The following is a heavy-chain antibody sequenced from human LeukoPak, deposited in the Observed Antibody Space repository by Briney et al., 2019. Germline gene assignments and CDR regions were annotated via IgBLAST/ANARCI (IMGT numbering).Heavy chain of an antibody. CDR3: ARVPTYEIAAARVGYAFDI. V-gene: IGHV4-30-4*08. D-gene: IGHD6-13*01. Sequence: PSETLSLTCTVSGGSISSGDYYWSWIRQPPGKGLEWIGYIYYSGSTYYNPSLKSRVTISVDTSKNQFSLKLSSVTAADTAVYYCARVPTYEIAAARVGYAFDIWGQGTMVTVSS. CDR1: GGSISSGDYY. J-gene: IGHJ3*02. CDR2: IYYSGST.